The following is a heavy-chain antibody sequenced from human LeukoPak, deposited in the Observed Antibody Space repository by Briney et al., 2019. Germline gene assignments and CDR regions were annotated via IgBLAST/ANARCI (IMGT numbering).Heavy chain of an antibody. CDR2: MYTSGIT. D-gene: IGHD2-21*01. CDR1: GGSISSYS. Sequence: SETLSLTCTVSGGSISSYSWSWIRQPAGKGLEWIGHMYTSGITNYNPSLKSRVTMSVDTSKKQFSLKLSSVTAADTAVYYCARHIVRPTMLIEYWGQGILVTVSS. J-gene: IGHJ4*02. CDR3: ARHIVRPTMLIEY. V-gene: IGHV4-4*07.